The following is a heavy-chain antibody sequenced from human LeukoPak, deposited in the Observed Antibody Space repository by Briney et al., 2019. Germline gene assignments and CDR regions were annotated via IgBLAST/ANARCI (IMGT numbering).Heavy chain of an antibody. CDR1: GFSFNSYW. Sequence: GGSLRLSCAASGFSFNSYWMSWVRQAPGKGPEWVANIHLDGSEKYYVDSVKGRFTISRDNAKNSVYLEMNSLRAEDTAVYYCARRGGRYDACFDHWGQGSLVTVSS. J-gene: IGHJ4*02. D-gene: IGHD6-19*01. CDR3: ARRGGRYDACFDH. V-gene: IGHV3-7*03. CDR2: IHLDGSEK.